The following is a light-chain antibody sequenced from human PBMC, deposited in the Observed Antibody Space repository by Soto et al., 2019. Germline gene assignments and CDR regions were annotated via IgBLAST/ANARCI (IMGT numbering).Light chain of an antibody. CDR2: WAS. Sequence: DIVMTQSPDSLAVFLGERATINCKSSQSVLYSSNNKNYLAWYQQKAGQPPKLLIYWASTRESGVPDRFSGSGSATDFTLTISSLQAEDVAVYYCQQYYVTPPYTFGQGTKLEIK. V-gene: IGKV4-1*01. CDR1: QSVLYSSNNKNY. CDR3: QQYYVTPPYT. J-gene: IGKJ2*01.